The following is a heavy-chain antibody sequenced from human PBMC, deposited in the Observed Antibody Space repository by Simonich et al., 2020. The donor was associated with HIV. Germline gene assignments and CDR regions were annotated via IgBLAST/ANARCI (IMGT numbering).Heavy chain of an antibody. CDR3: ARGFYQRLYYFDY. CDR1: GGSFSGYY. V-gene: IGHV4-34*01. J-gene: IGHJ4*02. CDR2: INHSGST. D-gene: IGHD2-2*01. Sequence: QVQLQQWGAGLLKPSETLSLTCAVYGGSFSGYYWSWIRQPPGKGLEWFGEINHSGSTNYNPSLESRVTTSVDTSKNQFSLKLSSVTAADTAVYYCARGFYQRLYYFDYWGQGTLVTVSS.